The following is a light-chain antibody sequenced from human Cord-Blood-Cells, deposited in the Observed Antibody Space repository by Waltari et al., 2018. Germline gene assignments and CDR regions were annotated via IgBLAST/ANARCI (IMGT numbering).Light chain of an antibody. Sequence: QAALTQPASVSGSPGQSITISCTGTSSYVGSYDLVSWYHQHPGKAPKLMIYEVSKRPSGVSNRFSGSKSGNTASLTISGLQAEDEADYYCCSYAGSSTWVFGGGTKLTVL. CDR1: SSYVGSYDL. J-gene: IGLJ3*02. V-gene: IGLV2-23*02. CDR3: CSYAGSSTWV. CDR2: EVS.